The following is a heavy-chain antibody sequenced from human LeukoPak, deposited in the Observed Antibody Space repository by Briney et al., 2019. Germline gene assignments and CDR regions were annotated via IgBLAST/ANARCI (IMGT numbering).Heavy chain of an antibody. CDR1: GGSISSYY. CDR2: IYYSGST. D-gene: IGHD2-2*01. Sequence: SETLSLTCTVSGGSISSYYWSWIRQPPGKGLEWIGYIYYSGSTNYNPSLKSRVTISVDTSKNQFSLKLSSVTAADTAVYYCARAAVYHIFDYWGQGTLVTVSS. J-gene: IGHJ4*02. CDR3: ARAAVYHIFDY. V-gene: IGHV4-59*01.